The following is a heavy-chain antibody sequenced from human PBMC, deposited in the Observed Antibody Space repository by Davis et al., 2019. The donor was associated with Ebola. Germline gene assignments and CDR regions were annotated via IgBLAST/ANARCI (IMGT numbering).Heavy chain of an antibody. Sequence: AASVKVSCKASGYTFNIYDINWVRQATGHGLEWMGWVNPNSGNTGYAQKFQGRVTITRDTSASTAYMELSSLRSEDTSVYYCARDRGGDYSFDYWGQGTLVTVSS. CDR1: GYTFNIYD. CDR3: ARDRGGDYSFDY. J-gene: IGHJ4*02. D-gene: IGHD3-10*01. V-gene: IGHV1-8*01. CDR2: VNPNSGNT.